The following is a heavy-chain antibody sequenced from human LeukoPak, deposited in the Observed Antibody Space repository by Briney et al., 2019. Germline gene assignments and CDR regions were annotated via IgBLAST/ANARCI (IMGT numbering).Heavy chain of an antibody. CDR3: ARQLATITSPDY. Sequence: SETLSLTCTVSGGSISSYYWSWIRQPAGKGLEWIGYIYYSGSTNYNPSLKSRVTISVDTSKNQFSLKLSSVTAADTAVYYCARQLATITSPDYWGQGTLVTVSS. V-gene: IGHV4-59*01. J-gene: IGHJ4*02. CDR2: IYYSGST. CDR1: GGSISSYY. D-gene: IGHD5-12*01.